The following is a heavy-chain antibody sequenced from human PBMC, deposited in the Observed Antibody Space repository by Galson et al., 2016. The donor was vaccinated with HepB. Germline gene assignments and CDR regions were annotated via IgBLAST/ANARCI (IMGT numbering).Heavy chain of an antibody. J-gene: IGHJ4*02. CDR3: AKGERALGYDS. V-gene: IGHV4-4*02. Sequence: SETLSLTCTVSGDSIISNRWWNWARQPPGKGLEWIGEIFHTGDAKYNPSLKSRVVMSLDKARNQFFLNVNSLTAADTAIYYCAKGERALGYDSWGQGTLVTVSS. D-gene: IGHD1-26*01. CDR1: GDSIISNRW. CDR2: IFHTGDA.